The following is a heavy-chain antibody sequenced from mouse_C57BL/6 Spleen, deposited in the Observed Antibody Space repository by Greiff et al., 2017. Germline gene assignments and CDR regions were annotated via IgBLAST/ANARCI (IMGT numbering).Heavy chain of an antibody. Sequence: QVQLQQSGPELVKPGASVKISCKASGYAFSSSWMNWVKQRPGKGLEWIGRIYPGDGDTNYNGKFKGKATLTADKSSSTAYMQLSSLTSEDSAVYFCARSVRDYAMDYWGQGTSVTVSS. J-gene: IGHJ4*01. CDR2: IYPGDGDT. CDR1: GYAFSSSW. V-gene: IGHV1-82*01. CDR3: ARSVRDYAMDY.